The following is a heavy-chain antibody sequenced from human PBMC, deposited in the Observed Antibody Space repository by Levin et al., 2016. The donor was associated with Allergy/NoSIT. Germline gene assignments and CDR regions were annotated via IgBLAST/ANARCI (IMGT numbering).Heavy chain of an antibody. CDR1: GYTFTNYD. V-gene: IGHV1-8*01. CDR2: MNPNSGNT. Sequence: ASVKVSCKASGYTFTNYDINWVRQASGQGPQWMAWMNPNSGNTNYAREFRGRVTLTRDASISTAYMELSSLTSEDTAVYYCARSIPLVRGLIVTGGSQAMDVWGHGTTVTVSS. J-gene: IGHJ6*02. D-gene: IGHD3-10*01. CDR3: ARSIPLVRGLIVTGGSQAMDV.